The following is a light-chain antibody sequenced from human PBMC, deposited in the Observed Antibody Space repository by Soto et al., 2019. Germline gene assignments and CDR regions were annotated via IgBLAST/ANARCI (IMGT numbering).Light chain of an antibody. Sequence: QPVLTQPPSASGTPGQRVTISCSGSSSNSGSNHVYWYQQFPGMAPKLLMYRSDQRPTGSPDRFSGSKSGTSASRAISGLRSDDEADYYCSARDDILSGVVFGGGTKLTVL. CDR2: RSD. V-gene: IGLV1-47*01. CDR1: SSNSGSNH. J-gene: IGLJ2*01. CDR3: SARDDILSGVV.